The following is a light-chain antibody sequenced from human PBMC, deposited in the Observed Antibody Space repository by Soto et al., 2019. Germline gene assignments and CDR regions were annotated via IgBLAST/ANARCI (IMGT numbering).Light chain of an antibody. CDR1: QSPEYSDGNTY. CDR3: MQGTHWPYT. Sequence: DVVMTQSPLSLPVTLGQPASISCRSSQSPEYSDGNTYLNWFQQRPGQSPRRLIYKVSNRDSGVPDRFSGSGSCTDFTLRFSSVEAEDVGVYYCMQGTHWPYTFGQGTKREIK. CDR2: KVS. V-gene: IGKV2-30*01. J-gene: IGKJ2*01.